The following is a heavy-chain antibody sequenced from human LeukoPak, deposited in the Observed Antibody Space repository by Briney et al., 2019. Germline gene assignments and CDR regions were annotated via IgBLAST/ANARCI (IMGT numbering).Heavy chain of an antibody. CDR2: ISSSGSTI. CDR1: GFTFSDYY. J-gene: IGHJ6*02. V-gene: IGHV3-11*01. CDR3: ARDAVVQQQLDYYYGMDV. D-gene: IGHD6-13*01. Sequence: GGSLRLSCAASGFTFSDYYMSWIRQAPGKGLEWVSYISSSGSTIYHADSVKGRFTISRDNAKNSLYLQMNSLRAEDTAVYYCARDAVVQQQLDYYYGMDVWGQGTTVTASS.